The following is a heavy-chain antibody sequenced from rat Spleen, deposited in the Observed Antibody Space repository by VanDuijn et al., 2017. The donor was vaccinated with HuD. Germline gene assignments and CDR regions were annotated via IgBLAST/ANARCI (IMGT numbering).Heavy chain of an antibody. D-gene: IGHD1-3*01. CDR1: GFTFSDYY. J-gene: IGHJ4*01. CDR3: AKTTVAYYYIMDA. CDR2: ISYDGSTT. V-gene: IGHV5-29*01. Sequence: EVQLVESDGGLVQPGRSLKLSCAASGFTFSDYYMAWVRQTPTKGLEWVATISYDGSTTYYRDSVKGRFTISRDNAESTLYLQMDSLRSEDTATYYCAKTTVAYYYIMDAWGQGASVTVSS.